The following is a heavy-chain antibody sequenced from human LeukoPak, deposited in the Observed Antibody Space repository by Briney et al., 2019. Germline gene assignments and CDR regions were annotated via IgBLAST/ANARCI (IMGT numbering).Heavy chain of an antibody. CDR2: IYSGGST. J-gene: IGHJ6*02. Sequence: SGASLRLSCAASGFTVSSDYMSWVRQAPGQGLEWVSVIYSGGSTYYADSVNGRFTISRDNSKNTLILQRNSLRVEDTAVYYCASPSGGSSWSYYYYGMDVWGQGTTVTVSS. CDR1: GFTVSSDY. CDR3: ASPSGGSSWSYYYYGMDV. V-gene: IGHV3-66*01. D-gene: IGHD6-13*01.